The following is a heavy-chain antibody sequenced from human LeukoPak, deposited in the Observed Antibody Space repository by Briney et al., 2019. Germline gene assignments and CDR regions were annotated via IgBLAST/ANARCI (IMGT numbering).Heavy chain of an antibody. CDR3: ARPITMVRGVIGY. Sequence: GGSLRLSCAASGFTFSSYGVHWVRQAPGKGLEWVAVISYDGSNKYYADSVKGRFTISRDNAKNSLYLQMNSLRAEDTAVYYCARPITMVRGVIGYWGQGTLVTVSS. V-gene: IGHV3-30*12. J-gene: IGHJ4*02. CDR1: GFTFSSYG. D-gene: IGHD3-10*01. CDR2: ISYDGSNK.